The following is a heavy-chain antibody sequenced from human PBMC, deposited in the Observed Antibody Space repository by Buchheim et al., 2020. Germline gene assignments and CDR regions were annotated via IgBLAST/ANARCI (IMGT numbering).Heavy chain of an antibody. J-gene: IGHJ4*02. CDR1: GGSVSSGSYY. V-gene: IGHV4-61*01. CDR3: AREPHTREWGSGGSFYFDY. Sequence: QVQLQESGPGLVKPSETLSLTCTVSGGSVSSGSYYWSWIRQPPGKGLEWIGYIYYSGSTNYNPSLKSRVTISVDTSKNQFSLKLSSVTAADTAVYYCAREPHTREWGSGGSFYFDYWGQGTL. CDR2: IYYSGST. D-gene: IGHD2-15*01.